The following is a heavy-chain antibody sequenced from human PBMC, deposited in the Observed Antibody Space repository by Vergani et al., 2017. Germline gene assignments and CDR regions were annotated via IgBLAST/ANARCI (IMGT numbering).Heavy chain of an antibody. CDR2: IKRKTDGGTT. J-gene: IGHJ6*02. CDR3: TTGIAVAGLFYYYGMDV. CDR1: GFTFSNAW. Sequence: EVQLVESGGGLVKPGGSLRLSCAASGFTFSNAWMSWVRQAPGKGLEWVGRIKRKTDGGTTDYAAPVKGRFTISRDESKNTLYLQMNSLKTEDTAVYYCTTGIAVAGLFYYYGMDVWGQGTTVTVSS. V-gene: IGHV3-15*01. D-gene: IGHD6-19*01.